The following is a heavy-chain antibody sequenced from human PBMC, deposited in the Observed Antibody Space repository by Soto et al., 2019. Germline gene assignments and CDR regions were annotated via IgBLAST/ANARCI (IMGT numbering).Heavy chain of an antibody. D-gene: IGHD3-10*01. CDR3: ARERGPMVRGDFAFDI. Sequence: GGSLRLSCAASGFTFSSYAMSWVRQAPGKGLEWVAVIWYDGSNKYYADSVKGRFTISRDNSKNTLYLQMNSLRAEDTAVYYCARERGPMVRGDFAFDIWGQGTMVTVSS. J-gene: IGHJ3*02. V-gene: IGHV3-33*08. CDR1: GFTFSSYA. CDR2: IWYDGSNK.